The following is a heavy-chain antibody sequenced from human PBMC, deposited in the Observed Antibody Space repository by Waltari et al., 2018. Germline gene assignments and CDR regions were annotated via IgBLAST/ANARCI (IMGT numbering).Heavy chain of an antibody. CDR3: ARDILHSFYYYMDV. CDR2: VFHSGST. J-gene: IGHJ6*03. V-gene: IGHV4-59*11. Sequence: QVQLQASGPGLVKPSETLSLTCTVSGCSLTSHHWSWIRQSPGKGLEWVGYVFHSGSTNYNPSLKSRVTMSLDTSKSQFSLRLTSVTPADTAVYYCARDILHSFYYYMDVWGKGTMVTVSS. CDR1: GCSLTSHH. D-gene: IGHD5-18*01.